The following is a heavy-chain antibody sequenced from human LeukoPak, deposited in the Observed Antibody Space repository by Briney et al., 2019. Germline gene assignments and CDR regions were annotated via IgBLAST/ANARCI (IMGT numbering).Heavy chain of an antibody. CDR3: ARDVDGQWLAFDY. Sequence: PGGSLRLSCAASGFTFSDYYMSWIRQAPGKGLEWVSYISSSGSTIYYADSVKGRFTISRDNAKNSLYLQMSSLRAEDTAVYYCARDVDGQWLAFDYWGQGTLVTVSS. J-gene: IGHJ4*02. D-gene: IGHD6-19*01. CDR2: ISSSGSTI. CDR1: GFTFSDYY. V-gene: IGHV3-11*01.